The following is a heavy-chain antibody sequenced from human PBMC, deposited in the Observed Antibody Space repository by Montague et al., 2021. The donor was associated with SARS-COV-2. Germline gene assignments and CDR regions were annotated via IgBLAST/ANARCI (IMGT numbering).Heavy chain of an antibody. CDR1: GGSTNYYY. Sequence: SETLSLTCIVSGGSTNYYYWSWIRQSPGKGLEWIGYMYYSGSTNXNPXRKSRVTMSIDRSKNQFSLKLRSVTAADTAVYYCARVARYCTNGVCQTYYYYGLDVWGQGTTVTVSS. J-gene: IGHJ6*02. D-gene: IGHD2-8*01. CDR2: MYYSGST. CDR3: ARVARYCTNGVCQTYYYYGLDV. V-gene: IGHV4-59*01.